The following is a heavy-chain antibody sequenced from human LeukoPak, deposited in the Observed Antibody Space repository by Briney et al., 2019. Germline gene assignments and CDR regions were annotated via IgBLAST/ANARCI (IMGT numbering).Heavy chain of an antibody. V-gene: IGHV1-46*01. J-gene: IGHJ5*02. CDR3: ARDGFYYYDSSGYYNWFDP. CDR1: GYTFTSYY. CDR2: INPSGGST. D-gene: IGHD3-22*01. Sequence: ASVKVSCKASGYTFTSYYMHWVRQAPGQGLEWMGIINPSGGSTSYAQKFQGRVTMTRDTSTSTVYMELSSLRSEDTAVYYCARDGFYYYDSSGYYNWFDPWGQGTLVTVSS.